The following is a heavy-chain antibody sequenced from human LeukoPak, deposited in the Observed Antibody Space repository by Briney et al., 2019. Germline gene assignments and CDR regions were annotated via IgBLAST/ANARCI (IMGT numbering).Heavy chain of an antibody. CDR2: ISGSGGST. D-gene: IGHD3-10*01. Sequence: AGGSLRLSCAASGFTFSSYAMSWVRQAPGKGLEWVSAISGSGGSTYYADSVKGRFTISRDNAKNSLYLQMNSLRVEDAALYYCAKDSHYGSGSYYDYWGQGTLVTVSS. V-gene: IGHV3-23*01. CDR3: AKDSHYGSGSYYDY. CDR1: GFTFSSYA. J-gene: IGHJ4*02.